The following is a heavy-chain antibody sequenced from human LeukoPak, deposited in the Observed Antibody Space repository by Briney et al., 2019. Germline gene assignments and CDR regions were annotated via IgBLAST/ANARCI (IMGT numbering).Heavy chain of an antibody. Sequence: GGSLRLSCAASGFTFSSYAISWVRQAPGKGLEWVSAISGIGASTYYADSGKGRFTISTDNSKNTLYLKMNSLRAEDTAVYYCAKDAGITIFGVVIDDAFDIWGQGTMVTVSS. D-gene: IGHD3-3*01. CDR3: AKDAGITIFGVVIDDAFDI. V-gene: IGHV3-23*01. CDR1: GFTFSSYA. CDR2: ISGIGAST. J-gene: IGHJ3*02.